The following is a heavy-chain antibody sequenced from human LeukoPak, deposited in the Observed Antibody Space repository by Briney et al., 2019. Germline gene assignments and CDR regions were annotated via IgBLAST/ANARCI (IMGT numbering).Heavy chain of an antibody. D-gene: IGHD5-18*01. CDR3: AKVKAMAH. CDR1: GYTFTSYD. CDR2: IRYDGSNK. J-gene: IGHJ4*02. Sequence: SCKASGYTFTSYDINWVRQAPGKGLEWVAFIRYDGSNKYYADSVKGRFTISRDNSKNTLYLQMNSLRAEDTAVYYCAKVKAMAHWGQGTLVTVSS. V-gene: IGHV3-30*02.